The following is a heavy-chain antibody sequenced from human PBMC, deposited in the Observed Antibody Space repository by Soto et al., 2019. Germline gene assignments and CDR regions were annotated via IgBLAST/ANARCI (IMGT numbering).Heavy chain of an antibody. D-gene: IGHD3-10*01. Sequence: RLSCAASGFTFSDYYMSWIRQAPGKGLEWVSYISSSSSYTNYADSVKGRFTISRDNAKNSLYLQMNSLRAEDTAVYYCASDSARGLNNLYGMDVWGQGTTVTVSS. CDR1: GFTFSDYY. CDR2: ISSSSSYT. V-gene: IGHV3-11*06. J-gene: IGHJ6*02. CDR3: ASDSARGLNNLYGMDV.